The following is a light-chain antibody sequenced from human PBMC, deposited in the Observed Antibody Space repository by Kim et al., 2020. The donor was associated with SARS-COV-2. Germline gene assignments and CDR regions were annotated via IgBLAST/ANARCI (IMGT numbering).Light chain of an antibody. CDR3: QQLNSYPRT. Sequence: ASVGDRVTITCRASQGISSYLDWYQQKPGKAPKLLIYAASTLQSGVPSRFSGSGSGTEFTLTISSLQPEDFATYYCQQLNSYPRTFGQGTKVDIK. CDR1: QGISSY. J-gene: IGKJ1*01. CDR2: AAS. V-gene: IGKV1-9*01.